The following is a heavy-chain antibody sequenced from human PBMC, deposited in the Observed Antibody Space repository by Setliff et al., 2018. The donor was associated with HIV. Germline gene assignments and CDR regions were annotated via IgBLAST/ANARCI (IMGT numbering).Heavy chain of an antibody. V-gene: IGHV1-18*01. CDR1: GYTFTNYG. CDR2: ISGYNGNT. J-gene: IGHJ4*02. D-gene: IGHD6-6*01. CDR3: ARDSRSSIGPYNFDY. Sequence: ASVKVSCKASGYTFTNYGISWVRQAPGQGLEWMGWISGYNGNTNYAQKFQGRVTMTTDTSTRTAYMELRSLRSDDTAGYYCARDSRSSIGPYNFDYWGQGTVVTVSS.